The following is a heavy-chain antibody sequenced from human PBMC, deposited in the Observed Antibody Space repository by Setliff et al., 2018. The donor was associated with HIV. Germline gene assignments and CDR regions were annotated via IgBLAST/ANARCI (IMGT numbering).Heavy chain of an antibody. CDR3: ASSYCSSTSCYSGGAPGYYFDH. Sequence: PSETLSLTCAVSNYSISSGSYWAWIRQSPGKGLAWIGSVFHSGTTYYNPSLKSRVTISVDTSKNHFSLKLSSLTAADTAFYYCASSYCSSTSCYSGGAPGYYFDHWGQGTLVTVSS. V-gene: IGHV4-38-2*01. J-gene: IGHJ4*02. CDR1: NYSISSGSY. CDR2: VFHSGTT. D-gene: IGHD2-2*02.